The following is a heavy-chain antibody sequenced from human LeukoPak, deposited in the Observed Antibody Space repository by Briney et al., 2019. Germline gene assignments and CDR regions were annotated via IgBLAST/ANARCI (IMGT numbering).Heavy chain of an antibody. J-gene: IGHJ4*02. CDR1: GYTFTSYA. V-gene: IGHV7-4-1*02. CDR3: ARGETGIAAADFDY. CDR2: INTNTGNP. Sequence: GASVKVSCKASGYTFTSYAMNWVRQAPGQGLEWMGWINTNTGNPTYAQGFTGRFVFSLNTSVSTAYLRISSLKAEDTAVYYCARGETGIAAADFDYWGQGTLVTVSS. D-gene: IGHD6-13*01.